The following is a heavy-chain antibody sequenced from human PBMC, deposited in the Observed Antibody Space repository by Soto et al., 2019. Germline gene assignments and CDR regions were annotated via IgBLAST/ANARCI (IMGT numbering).Heavy chain of an antibody. CDR2: IKQDGSEK. CDR1: GFTFSSYW. Sequence: GGSLRLSCAASGFTFSSYWMSWVRQAPGKGLEWVANIKQDGSEKYYVDSVKGRFTISRDNAKNSLYLQMNSLRAEDSAVYYCARVGGSAGVYYGSGSYDYLGQGTLVTVSS. J-gene: IGHJ4*02. D-gene: IGHD3-10*01. V-gene: IGHV3-7*04. CDR3: ARVGGSAGVYYGSGSYDY.